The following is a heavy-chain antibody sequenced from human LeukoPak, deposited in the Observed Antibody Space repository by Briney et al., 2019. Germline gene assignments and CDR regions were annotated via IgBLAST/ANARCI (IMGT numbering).Heavy chain of an antibody. CDR1: GYSISSGYY. Sequence: SETLSLTCTVSGYSISSGYYWGWIWQPPGKGLEWIGSIYYSGYTYYNPSLESRVTISIDTSKNQFSLKLSSVTAADTAIYYCAKHYMGSSYNRGLDSWGQGTLVTVSS. CDR3: AKHYMGSSYNRGLDS. CDR2: IYYSGYT. J-gene: IGHJ4*02. D-gene: IGHD3-10*01. V-gene: IGHV4-38-2*02.